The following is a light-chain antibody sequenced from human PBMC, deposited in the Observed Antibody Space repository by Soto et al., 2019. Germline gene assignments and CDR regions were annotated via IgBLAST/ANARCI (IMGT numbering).Light chain of an antibody. CDR2: DAS. Sequence: EMVMTQSPATLSVSPGERVTLSCRASESVHSNLAWYQQKPGQGPILLIYDASTRVTGVPDRFSGSGSGTEFTLTISSLQSEDFGVYYCQHYSNWPPTFGPGTKVEIK. J-gene: IGKJ3*01. CDR1: ESVHSN. CDR3: QHYSNWPPT. V-gene: IGKV3-15*01.